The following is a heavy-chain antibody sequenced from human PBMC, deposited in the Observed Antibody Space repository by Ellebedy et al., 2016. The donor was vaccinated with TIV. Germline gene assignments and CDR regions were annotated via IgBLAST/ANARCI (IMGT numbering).Heavy chain of an antibody. V-gene: IGHV5-10-1*01. CDR3: ARHIANEFGSGSNFTF. D-gene: IGHD3-10*01. CDR1: GYIFTDHW. CDR2: FYPDDSYR. J-gene: IGHJ4*02. Sequence: GESLKISCKTSGYIFTDHWISWVRQAPGKGLEWMGRFYPDDSYRNYSPSLQDHVTFAADKSTSTAYLQWKRLRASDTAIYYCARHIANEFGSGSNFTFWGQGTLVTVSS.